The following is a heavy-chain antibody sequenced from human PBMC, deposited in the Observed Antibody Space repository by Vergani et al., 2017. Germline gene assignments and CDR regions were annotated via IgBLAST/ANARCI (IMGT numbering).Heavy chain of an antibody. CDR3: ARDLIENDTYSRSGY. Sequence: QVQLVQSGAEVKKPGASVKVSCKASGYTFSTYGISWVRQAPGQGLEWMGWISAYNGNTNYPEKFQGRLTMTTDTSTRTAYMELRSLRSDDTAVYYCARDLIENDTYSRSGYWVPGTLVTVSS. CDR1: GYTFSTYG. D-gene: IGHD6-25*01. CDR2: ISAYNGNT. J-gene: IGHJ1*01. V-gene: IGHV1-18*01.